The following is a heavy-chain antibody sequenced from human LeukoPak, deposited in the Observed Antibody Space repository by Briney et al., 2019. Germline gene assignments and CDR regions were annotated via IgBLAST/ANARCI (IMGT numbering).Heavy chain of an antibody. CDR1: GLTVSSNY. Sequence: PGGSLRLSCAAPGLTVSSNYMIWVRQAPGKGLEWVSVIYSGGSTYYADSVKGRFTISRDDSKDTLYLQMNSLRDEDTAVYYCTRASLVRAEDWFDPWGQGTLVTVSS. V-gene: IGHV3-66*01. CDR3: TRASLVRAEDWFDP. J-gene: IGHJ5*02. CDR2: IYSGGST. D-gene: IGHD3-10*01.